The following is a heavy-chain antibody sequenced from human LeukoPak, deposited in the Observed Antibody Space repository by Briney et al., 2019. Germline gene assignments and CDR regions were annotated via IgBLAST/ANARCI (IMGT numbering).Heavy chain of an antibody. D-gene: IGHD6-19*01. CDR1: GFTFSSYA. CDR3: AKDPRRIAVAGTGGY. J-gene: IGHJ4*02. CDR2: ISGSGGST. Sequence: PGGSLRLSCAASGFTFSSYAMSWVRQAPGKGLEWVSAISGSGGSTYYADSVKGRFTISRDNSKNTLYLQMKSLRAEDTAVYYCAKDPRRIAVAGTGGYWGQGTLVTVSS. V-gene: IGHV3-23*01.